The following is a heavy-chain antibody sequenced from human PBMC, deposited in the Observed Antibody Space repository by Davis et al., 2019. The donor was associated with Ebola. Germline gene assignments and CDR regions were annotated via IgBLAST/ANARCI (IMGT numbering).Heavy chain of an antibody. CDR3: TRDFGGASDY. CDR2: IRSKAYGVTT. D-gene: IGHD3-16*01. CDR1: FFTFSDYY. V-gene: IGHV3-49*04. Sequence: GESLKISCAASFFTFSDYYMTWVRQGPGKGLEWVGFIRSKAYGVTTEYAASVKGRFTISRDDSKSIAYLQMNSLKTEDTAVYYCTRDFGGASDYWGQGTLVTVSS. J-gene: IGHJ4*02.